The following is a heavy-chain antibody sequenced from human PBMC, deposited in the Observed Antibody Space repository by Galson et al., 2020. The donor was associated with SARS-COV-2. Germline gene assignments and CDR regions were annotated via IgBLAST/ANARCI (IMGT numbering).Heavy chain of an antibody. D-gene: IGHD3-22*01. CDR3: ARRALGDYDSILLSVPSAFDI. CDR1: GGSISSYY. J-gene: IGHJ3*02. V-gene: IGHV4-59*08. Sequence: ASETLSLTCTVSGGSISSYYWSWIRQPPGMGLEWIGYIYYSGSTNYNPSLKSRVTISVDTSKNQFSLKLSSVTAADTAVYYCARRALGDYDSILLSVPSAFDIWGQGTMVTVSS. CDR2: IYYSGST.